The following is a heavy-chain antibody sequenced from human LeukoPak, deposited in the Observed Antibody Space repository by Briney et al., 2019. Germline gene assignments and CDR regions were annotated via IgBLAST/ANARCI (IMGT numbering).Heavy chain of an antibody. Sequence: GGSLRLSCAASGFTFSSYSMNWVRQAPGKGLEWVSSISSSSSYVYYADSVKGRFTISRDNAKNSLYLQMNSLRAEDTAVYFCTREAAAGIDYWGQGTLVTVSS. J-gene: IGHJ4*02. D-gene: IGHD6-13*01. CDR2: ISSSSSYV. CDR3: TREAAAGIDY. V-gene: IGHV3-21*01. CDR1: GFTFSSYS.